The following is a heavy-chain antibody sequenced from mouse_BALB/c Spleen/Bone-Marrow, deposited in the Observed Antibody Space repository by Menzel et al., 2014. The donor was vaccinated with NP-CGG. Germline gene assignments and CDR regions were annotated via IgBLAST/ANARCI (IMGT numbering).Heavy chain of an antibody. CDR2: IYPSDSYT. Sequence: QVQLQQPGAELVRPGASVKLSCKASGYTFTSYWINWVKQRPGQGLEWIGNIYPSDSYTNYNQKFKDEATLTVDKSSSTAYMQLSSPTSEDSAVYYCTRKDYWGQGTPVTVSA. J-gene: IGHJ3*01. CDR3: TRKDY. CDR1: GYTFTSYW. V-gene: IGHV1-69*02.